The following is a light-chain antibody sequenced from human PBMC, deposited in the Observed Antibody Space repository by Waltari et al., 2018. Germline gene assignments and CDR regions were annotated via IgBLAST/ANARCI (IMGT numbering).Light chain of an antibody. CDR3: ASYTSSDSFVV. J-gene: IGLJ2*01. CDR2: YVT. CDR1: SSDIGDYNF. Sequence: QSALTQPASVSGSPGQSITISCTGTSSDIGDYNFVSWYQHHPGEAPKLVISYVTKRPSGISNRFSGSKSGNTASLTISGLQAEDEANYVCASYTSSDSFVVFGGGTKLTVL. V-gene: IGLV2-14*03.